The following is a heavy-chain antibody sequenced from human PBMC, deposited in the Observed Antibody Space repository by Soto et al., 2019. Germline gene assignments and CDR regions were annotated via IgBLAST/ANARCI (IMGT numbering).Heavy chain of an antibody. Sequence: KTSETLSLTCTVSGGSISSGGYYWSWIRQHPGKGLEWIGYIYYSGSTYYNPSLKSRVTISVDTSKNQFSLKLSSVTAADTAVYYCARGKQQLSLYYYYYYGMDVWGQGTTVTVSS. D-gene: IGHD6-13*01. J-gene: IGHJ6*02. CDR2: IYYSGST. CDR3: ARGKQQLSLYYYYYYGMDV. V-gene: IGHV4-31*03. CDR1: GGSISSGGYY.